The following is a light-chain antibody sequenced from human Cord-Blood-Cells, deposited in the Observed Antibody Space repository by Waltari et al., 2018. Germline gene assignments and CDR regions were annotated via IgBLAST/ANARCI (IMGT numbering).Light chain of an antibody. Sequence: DIVMTQSPDSLAVSLGERATINCKSSQSVLYSSNNKNYLACYQQKPGPPPKLLIYWASTRESGVPDRFSGSGSGTDFTLTISSLQAEDVAVYYCQQYYSTPYTFGQGTKLEIK. CDR1: QSVLYSSNNKNY. V-gene: IGKV4-1*01. CDR3: QQYYSTPYT. CDR2: WAS. J-gene: IGKJ2*01.